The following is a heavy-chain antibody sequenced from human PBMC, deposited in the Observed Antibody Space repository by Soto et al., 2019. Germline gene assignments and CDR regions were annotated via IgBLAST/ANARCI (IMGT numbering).Heavy chain of an antibody. V-gene: IGHV4-59*01. CDR2: MYNTGST. J-gene: IGHJ6*02. CDR3: ARDLWGYCGTDCYPLDV. D-gene: IGHD2-21*02. CDR1: GGSISGYY. Sequence: QVQLQESGPGLVKPSETLSLTCTVSGGSISGYYWSWIRQPPGKGLEWIGYMYNTGSTVYNPSFESRVTISVDTSKNQCSLKLNSVTAADTAVYYCARDLWGYCGTDCYPLDVWGQGTTVTVSS.